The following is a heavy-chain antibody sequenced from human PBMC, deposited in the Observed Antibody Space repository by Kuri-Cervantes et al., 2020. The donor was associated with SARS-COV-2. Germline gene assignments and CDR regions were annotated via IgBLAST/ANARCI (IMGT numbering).Heavy chain of an antibody. CDR2: MNPNSGNT. CDR1: GYTFTSYD. CDR3: ARERYSGYGQISPPYYYYYYMDV. D-gene: IGHD5-12*01. Sequence: ASVKVSCKASGYTFTSYDINWVRQATGQGLEWMGWMNPNSGNTGYAQKFQGRVTMTRNTSVSTAYMELSRLRSDDTAVYYCARERYSGYGQISPPYYYYYYMDVWGKGTTVTVSS. V-gene: IGHV1-8*02. J-gene: IGHJ6*03.